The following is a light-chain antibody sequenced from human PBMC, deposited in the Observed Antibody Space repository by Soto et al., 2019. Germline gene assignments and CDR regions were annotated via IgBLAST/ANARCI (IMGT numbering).Light chain of an antibody. CDR2: GTS. V-gene: IGKV1-27*01. J-gene: IGKJ4*01. Sequence: DIQMTQSPSSLSASVGDRVTITCRASQDISNYLAWYQQTPGKVPKLLIYGTSTLQSGVPSRFSGSGSGTDFTLTISSLQPEDVATYYCQNYHTAPALTFGGGTKVEIK. CDR1: QDISNY. CDR3: QNYHTAPALT.